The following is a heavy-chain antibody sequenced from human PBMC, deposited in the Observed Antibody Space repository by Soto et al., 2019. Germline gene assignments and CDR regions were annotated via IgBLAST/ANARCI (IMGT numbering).Heavy chain of an antibody. D-gene: IGHD2-2*01. J-gene: IGHJ4*02. CDR2: IIPIRGIA. CDR1: GGTFSSYT. Sequence: QVQLVQSGAEVKKPGSSVKVSCKASGGTFSSYTISWVRQAPGQGLEWMGRIIPIRGIANYAQKFQGRVTITADKSTSTAYMELSSLRSEDTAVYYCAKSYCSSTSCLDYWGQGTLVTVSS. V-gene: IGHV1-69*02. CDR3: AKSYCSSTSCLDY.